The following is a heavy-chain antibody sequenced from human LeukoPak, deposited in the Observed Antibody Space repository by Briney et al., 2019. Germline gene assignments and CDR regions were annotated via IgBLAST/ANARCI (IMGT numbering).Heavy chain of an antibody. V-gene: IGHV1-2*02. CDR1: GYTFTGYY. Sequence: ASVKVSCKASGYTFTGYYMHWVRQAPGQGLEWMGWINPNSGGTNYAQKFQGRVTMTRNTSISTAYMELSRLRSDDTAVYYCARVRNIVVVPAARGFDPWGQGTLVTVSS. CDR3: ARVRNIVVVPAARGFDP. J-gene: IGHJ5*02. CDR2: INPNSGGT. D-gene: IGHD2-2*01.